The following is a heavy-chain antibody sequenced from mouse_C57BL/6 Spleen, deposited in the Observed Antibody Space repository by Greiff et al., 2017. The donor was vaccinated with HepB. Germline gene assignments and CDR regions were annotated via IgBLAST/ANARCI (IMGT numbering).Heavy chain of an antibody. D-gene: IGHD2-3*01. J-gene: IGHJ3*01. V-gene: IGHV1-55*01. Sequence: QVQLQQSGAELVKPGASVKMSCKASGYTFTSYWITWVKQRPGQGLEWIGDIYPGSGSTNYNEKFKSKATLTVDTSSSTAYMQLSSLTSEDSAVYYCARESIYDGYYGFAYWGQGTLVTVSA. CDR1: GYTFTSYW. CDR2: IYPGSGST. CDR3: ARESIYDGYYGFAY.